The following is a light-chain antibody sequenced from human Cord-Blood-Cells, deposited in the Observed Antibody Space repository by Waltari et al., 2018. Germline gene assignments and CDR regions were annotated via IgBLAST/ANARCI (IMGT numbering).Light chain of an antibody. CDR2: DVS. CDR3: SSYTSSSSWV. V-gene: IGLV2-14*01. J-gene: IGLJ3*02. CDR1: SSDVGGYNY. Sequence: QSALTQPASVSGSPGQSITISCTGTSSDVGGYNYVSCYQQHQGKAPKLMIYDVSKRPSGVSNRFSGSKSGNTASLTISGLQAEDEADYYCSSYTSSSSWVFGGGTKLTVL.